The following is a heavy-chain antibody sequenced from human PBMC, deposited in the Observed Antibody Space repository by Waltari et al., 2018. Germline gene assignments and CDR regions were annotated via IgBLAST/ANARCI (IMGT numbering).Heavy chain of an antibody. CDR3: ATYIGASVGTAAFDV. V-gene: IGHV4-39*01. D-gene: IGHD5-12*01. Sequence: LQLQESGPRLVRPSETLSLIGRVSGVSLTTTSPYWAWIRQSPGQGLEWIGTVSYSGTTYISPSLKSRVSVSRDTSKNQVSLILGSVTAADMAVYYCATYIGASVGTAAFDVWGQGTMVTVSS. J-gene: IGHJ3*01. CDR1: GVSLTTTSPY. CDR2: VSYSGTT.